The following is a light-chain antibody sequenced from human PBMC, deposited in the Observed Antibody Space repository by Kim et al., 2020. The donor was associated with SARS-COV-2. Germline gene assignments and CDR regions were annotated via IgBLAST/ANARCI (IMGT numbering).Light chain of an antibody. CDR2: GAS. CDR3: QQYGSWT. V-gene: IGKV3-20*01. Sequence: EIVLTQSPGTLSLSPGERATLSFRASQSVSSSYLAWYQQKPGQAPRLLIYGASSRATGIPDRFSGSGSGTDFTLTISRLEPEDFAVYYCQQYGSWTFGQGTKVDIK. J-gene: IGKJ1*01. CDR1: QSVSSSY.